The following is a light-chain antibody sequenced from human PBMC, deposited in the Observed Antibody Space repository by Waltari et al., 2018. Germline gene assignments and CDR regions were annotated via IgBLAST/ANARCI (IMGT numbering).Light chain of an antibody. J-gene: IGKJ1*01. CDR2: GAS. CDR3: QHYVRLPAT. V-gene: IGKV3-20*01. CDR1: QSVSKY. Sequence: EIVLTQSPGTLSLSPGEGATLSCRASQSVSKYLAWYQQKPGQAPRLLIYGASSRATGIPDRFSGSGSVTDFSLTISRLEPEDFAVYYCQHYVRLPATFGQGTKVEIK.